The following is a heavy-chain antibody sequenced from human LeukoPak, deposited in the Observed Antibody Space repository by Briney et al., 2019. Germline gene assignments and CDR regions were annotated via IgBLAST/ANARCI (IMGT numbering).Heavy chain of an antibody. CDR1: GGSISGSSYH. Sequence: SETLSLTCTVSGGSISGSSYHWGWIRQPPGKGLEWIGSINYRGHTYYNPSLESRVAVSVDTSKNQFSLKMMSVTAAATALYYCAPTYSCTVGGYDYWGQGSLVTVSS. D-gene: IGHD2-2*01. V-gene: IGHV4-39*01. CDR3: APTYSCTVGGYDY. J-gene: IGHJ4*02. CDR2: INYRGHT.